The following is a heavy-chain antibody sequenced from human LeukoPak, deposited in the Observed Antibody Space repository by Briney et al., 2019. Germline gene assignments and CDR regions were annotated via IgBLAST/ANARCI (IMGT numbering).Heavy chain of an antibody. D-gene: IGHD3-22*01. Sequence: GGSLRLSCAASGVTFSIHGIHWVRQAPGKGLEWVAVIWYDGSNKYYADSVKGRFTISRDNSKNTLYLQMNSLRAEDTALYYCARELSTVVQYYFEYWGQGTLVTVSP. CDR3: ARELSTVVQYYFEY. J-gene: IGHJ4*02. V-gene: IGHV3-33*01. CDR2: IWYDGSNK. CDR1: GVTFSIHG.